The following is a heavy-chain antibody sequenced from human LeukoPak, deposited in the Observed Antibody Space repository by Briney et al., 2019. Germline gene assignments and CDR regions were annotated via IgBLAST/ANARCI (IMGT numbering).Heavy chain of an antibody. J-gene: IGHJ4*02. CDR3: ATLGGGRSSSFDY. CDR1: GFTFSSYG. Sequence: GGPLRLSCAASGFTFSSYGMHWVRQAPGKGLEWVAVISYDGSNKYYADSVKGRFTISRDNSKNTLYLQMNSLRAEDTAVYYCATLGGGRSSSFDYWGQGTLVTVSS. D-gene: IGHD3-16*01. V-gene: IGHV3-30*03. CDR2: ISYDGSNK.